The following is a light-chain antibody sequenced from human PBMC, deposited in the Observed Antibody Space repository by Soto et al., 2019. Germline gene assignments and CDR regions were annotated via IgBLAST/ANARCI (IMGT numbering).Light chain of an antibody. CDR2: AAS. CDR1: QSISSTY. CDR3: RQYGSSRWT. V-gene: IGKV3-20*01. Sequence: EIVLTQSPDTLSLFPGERATLSCRASQSISSTYLAWYQQKPGQAPRPLISAASNRATGTPDRFSGSGSGTDFTLTISRLEPEDFAVYYCRQYGSSRWTFGQGTKVEVK. J-gene: IGKJ1*01.